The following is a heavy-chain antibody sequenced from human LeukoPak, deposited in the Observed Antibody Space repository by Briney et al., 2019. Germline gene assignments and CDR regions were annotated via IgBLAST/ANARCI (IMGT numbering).Heavy chain of an antibody. CDR1: GNSISSYY. V-gene: IGHV4-4*07. J-gene: IGHJ4*02. Sequence: SETLSLTCTVSGNSISSYYWSWIRQPAGKGLEWIGRIYTSGSTNYNPSLKSQVTMSVDTSKNQFSLSLSSVTAADTAFYYCARETTGLARYFDYWGQGTLVTVSS. D-gene: IGHD4-11*01. CDR3: ARETTGLARYFDY. CDR2: IYTSGST.